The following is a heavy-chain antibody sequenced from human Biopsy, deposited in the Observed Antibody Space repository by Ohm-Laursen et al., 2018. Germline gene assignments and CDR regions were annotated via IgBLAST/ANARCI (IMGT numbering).Heavy chain of an antibody. CDR2: ISYTGYT. V-gene: IGHV4-59*11. CDR3: ARGSNDSGGLYFPR. CDR1: GGSFTGHY. D-gene: IGHD4-23*01. J-gene: IGHJ4*02. Sequence: TLSLTCTASGGSFTGHYWSWIRQPPGKGLEWIGHISYTGYTSYNASLKSRVTISVDTSRNHFSLRLSSLTAADTAVYYCARGSNDSGGLYFPRWGQGTLLTVSS.